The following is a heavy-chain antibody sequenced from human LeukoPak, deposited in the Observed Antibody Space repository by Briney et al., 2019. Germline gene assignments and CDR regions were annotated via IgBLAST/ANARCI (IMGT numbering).Heavy chain of an antibody. CDR2: IIPIFGTA. D-gene: IGHD6-13*01. V-gene: IGHV1-69*06. CDR3: ARGTAAAGDWFDP. CDR1: GGTFSSYA. Sequence: ASVKVSCKASGGTFSSYAISWVRQAPGQGLEWMGGIIPIFGTANYAQKFQGRVTITADKSTSTAYMELSSLRSEDTAVYYCARGTAAAGDWFDPWGQGTLVTVSS. J-gene: IGHJ5*02.